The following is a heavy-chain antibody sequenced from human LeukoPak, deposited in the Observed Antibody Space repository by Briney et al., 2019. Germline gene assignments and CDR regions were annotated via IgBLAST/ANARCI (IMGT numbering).Heavy chain of an antibody. CDR3: ARGPVVTLIDY. CDR2: IYYSGST. Sequence: SQTLSLTCTVSGGSISSGGYYWRWIRQHPGKGLEWIGYIYYSGSTYYNPSLKSRVTISVDTSKNQFSLRLSSVTAADTAVYYCARGPVVTLIDYWGQGTLVTVSS. V-gene: IGHV4-31*03. CDR1: GGSISSGGYY. D-gene: IGHD4-23*01. J-gene: IGHJ4*02.